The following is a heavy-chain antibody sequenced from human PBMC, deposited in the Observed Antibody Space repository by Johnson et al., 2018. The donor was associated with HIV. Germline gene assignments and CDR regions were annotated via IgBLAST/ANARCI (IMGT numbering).Heavy chain of an antibody. CDR3: TTDCFATWGQDAFDI. Sequence: VLLVESGGGLVKPGGSLRLSCAVSGFTFNNAWMSWVRQAPGKGLEWVGRIKRKTDGGTTDYAAPVKGRFTISRDDSKNTLYLQMNSLKTEDTAVYYCTTDCFATWGQDAFDIWGQGTMVTVSS. CDR2: IKRKTDGGTT. D-gene: IGHD3-16*01. J-gene: IGHJ3*02. CDR1: GFTFNNAW. V-gene: IGHV3-15*01.